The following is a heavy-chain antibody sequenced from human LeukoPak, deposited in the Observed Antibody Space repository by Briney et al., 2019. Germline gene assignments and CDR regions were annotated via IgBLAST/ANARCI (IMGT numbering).Heavy chain of an antibody. CDR2: IYYSGST. CDR3: ARMDDPSGYYYYMDV. Sequence: PSETLSLTCTVSGGSISSSIYYWGWIRQPPGKGLEWIGSIYYSGSTYYNPSLKSRVTISVDTSKNQFSLKLSSVTAADTAVYYCARMDDPSGYYYYMDVWGKGTTVTVSS. J-gene: IGHJ6*03. D-gene: IGHD1-1*01. CDR1: GGSISSSIYY. V-gene: IGHV4-39*07.